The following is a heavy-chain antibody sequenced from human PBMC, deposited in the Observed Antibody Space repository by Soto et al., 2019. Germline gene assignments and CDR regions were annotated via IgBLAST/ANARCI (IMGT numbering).Heavy chain of an antibody. J-gene: IGHJ6*02. CDR2: IYYGGST. CDR3: ARLVGVLDYYGMDV. V-gene: IGHV4-39*01. D-gene: IGHD3-10*01. CDR1: CGSISSSSYY. Sequence: SETLSLTCTVSCGSISSSSYYWGWIRQPPGKGLEWMGSIYYGGSTYYNPSLKSRVTISVDTSKIRFSLYLSSVTAAETAVYYCARLVGVLDYYGMDVWGQGTTGT.